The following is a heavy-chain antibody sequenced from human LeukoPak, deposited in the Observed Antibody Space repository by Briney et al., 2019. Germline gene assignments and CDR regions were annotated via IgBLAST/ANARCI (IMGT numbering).Heavy chain of an antibody. J-gene: IGHJ4*02. D-gene: IGHD1-1*01. Sequence: PSQTLSLTCTVSGGSLSSGGYYWRWLRQHPGRGLEWIGYIYYSGSTYYNPSLKSRVTISVDTSKNQFSLKLSSVTAADTAVYYCARGGTHGVYFDYWGQGTLVTVSS. CDR2: IYYSGST. CDR1: GGSLSSGGYY. CDR3: ARGGTHGVYFDY. V-gene: IGHV4-31*03.